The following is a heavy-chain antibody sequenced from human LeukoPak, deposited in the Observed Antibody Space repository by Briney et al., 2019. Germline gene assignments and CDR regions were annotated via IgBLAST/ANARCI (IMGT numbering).Heavy chain of an antibody. J-gene: IGHJ4*02. D-gene: IGHD6-19*01. Sequence: SETLSLTCTVSGDSISSRSYYWDWIRQPPGGGLEWMGSIFYRGSTYYNPSLKSRVTISIDTSKNQFSLKLSSVTAADTAMYYCARGTLYSGWSYYFDYWGQGSQVTVSS. CDR1: GDSISSRSYY. V-gene: IGHV4-39*07. CDR3: ARGTLYSGWSYYFDY. CDR2: IFYRGST.